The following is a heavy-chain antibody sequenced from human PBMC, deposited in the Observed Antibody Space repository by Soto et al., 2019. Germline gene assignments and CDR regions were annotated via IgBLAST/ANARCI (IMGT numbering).Heavy chain of an antibody. D-gene: IGHD3-16*02. CDR1: GFTFSSYW. CDR3: ASLGRLYDYVWGSYRMGYFDY. CDR2: IKQDGSEK. V-gene: IGHV3-7*03. J-gene: IGHJ4*02. Sequence: GGSLRLSCAASGFTFSSYWMSWVRQAPGKGLEWVANIKQDGSEKYYVDSVKGRFTISRDNAKNSLYLQMNSLRAEDTAVYYCASLGRLYDYVWGSYRMGYFDYWGQGTLVTVSS.